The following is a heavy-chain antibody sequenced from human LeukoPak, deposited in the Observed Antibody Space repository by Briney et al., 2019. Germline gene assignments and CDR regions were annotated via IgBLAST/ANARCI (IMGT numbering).Heavy chain of an antibody. CDR3: ARDQRGGYCSSTSCPLDY. CDR2: ISSSSSTI. D-gene: IGHD2-2*01. Sequence: GGSLRLSCAASGFTFSSYSMNWVRQAPGKGLEWVSYISSSSSTIYYADSVKGRFTISRDNAKNSLYLQMNSLRAEDTAVYYCARDQRGGYCSSTSCPLDYWGQGTLVTVSS. J-gene: IGHJ4*02. CDR1: GFTFSSYS. V-gene: IGHV3-48*01.